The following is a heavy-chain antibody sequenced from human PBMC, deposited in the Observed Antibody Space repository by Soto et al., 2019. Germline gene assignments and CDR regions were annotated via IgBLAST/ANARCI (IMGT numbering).Heavy chain of an antibody. CDR1: GFTFSSYA. J-gene: IGHJ1*01. V-gene: IGHV3-23*01. D-gene: IGHD3-10*01. Sequence: GGSLRLSCAASGFTFSSYAMSWVRQAPGKGLEWVSAISGSGGSTYYADSVKGRFTISRDNSKNTLYLQMNSLRDEDTAVDYCAKGRDYYGSGGAEYFQHWGQGTLVTVSS. CDR2: ISGSGGST. CDR3: AKGRDYYGSGGAEYFQH.